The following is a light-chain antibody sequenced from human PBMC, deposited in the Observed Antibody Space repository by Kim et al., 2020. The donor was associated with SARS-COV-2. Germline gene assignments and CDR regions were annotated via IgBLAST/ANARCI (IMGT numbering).Light chain of an antibody. CDR3: QVWDSSSDHPHVV. V-gene: IGLV3-21*04. CDR2: YDS. Sequence: SYELTQPPSVSVAPGKTARITCGGNNIGSKSGHWYQQKPGQAPVLVIYYDSDRTSGIPERFSGSNSGNTATLTISRVEAGDEADYYCQVWDSSSDHPHVVFGGGTQLTVL. J-gene: IGLJ2*01. CDR1: NIGSKS.